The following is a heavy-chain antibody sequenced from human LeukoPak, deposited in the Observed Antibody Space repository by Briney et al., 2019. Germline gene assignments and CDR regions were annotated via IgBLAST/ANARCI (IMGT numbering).Heavy chain of an antibody. V-gene: IGHV1-24*01. CDR3: ARTHY. D-gene: IGHD1-7*01. Sequence: ASVKVSCKVSGYTLTELSMHWVRQAPGKGLEWMGGFDPEDGETIYAQKFQGRVTMTRDTSTSTVYMELSSLRSEDTAVYYCARTHYWGQGTLVTVSS. J-gene: IGHJ4*02. CDR1: GYTLTELS. CDR2: FDPEDGET.